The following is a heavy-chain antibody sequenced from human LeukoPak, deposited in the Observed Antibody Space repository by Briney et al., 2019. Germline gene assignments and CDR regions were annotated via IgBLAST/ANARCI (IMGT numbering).Heavy chain of an antibody. CDR1: GFTFSSYS. V-gene: IGHV3-21*01. Sequence: GGSLRLSCAASGFTFSSYSMNWVRQAPGKGLEWVSSVSSSSSYIYYADSVKGRFTISRDNAKNSLYLQMNSLRAEVTAVYYCARGGYSYGGTFYWGQGTLVTVSS. CDR2: VSSSSSYI. J-gene: IGHJ4*02. CDR3: ARGGYSYGGTFY. D-gene: IGHD5-18*01.